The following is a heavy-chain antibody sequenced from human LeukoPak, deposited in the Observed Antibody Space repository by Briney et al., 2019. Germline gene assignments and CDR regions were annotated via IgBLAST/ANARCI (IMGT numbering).Heavy chain of an antibody. Sequence: ASVKVSCKASGYTFTSYYMHWVRQDPGQGLEWIRIINPSRCDASYAQSFPRRVSMTRETSTSTVYMELSSLRSEDTAVYYCARYYPSYYFDFWGQGTLVTVSS. D-gene: IGHD3-16*01. V-gene: IGHV1-46*03. CDR3: ARYYPSYYFDF. CDR1: GYTFTSYY. J-gene: IGHJ4*02. CDR2: INPSRCDA.